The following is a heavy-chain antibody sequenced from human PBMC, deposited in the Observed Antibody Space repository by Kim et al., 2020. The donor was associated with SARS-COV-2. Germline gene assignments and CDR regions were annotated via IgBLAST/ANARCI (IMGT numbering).Heavy chain of an antibody. Sequence: PGGSLRLSCAVSGFTLSGYAMHWVRQAPGKGLEYVSAINSNGFRTYYADSVRGRFTISRDMSKNMLYLQMGSLTVDDKAVYYCARESRNSGTYDYLDYWGQGTLVSVSS. CDR3: ARESRNSGTYDYLDY. J-gene: IGHJ4*02. CDR2: INSNGFRT. V-gene: IGHV3-64*02. CDR1: GFTLSGYA. D-gene: IGHD1-26*01.